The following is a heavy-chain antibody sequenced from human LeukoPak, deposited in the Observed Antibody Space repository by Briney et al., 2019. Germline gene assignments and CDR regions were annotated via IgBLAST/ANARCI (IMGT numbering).Heavy chain of an antibody. CDR3: ARDRTPGFDY. V-gene: IGHV4-38-2*02. CDR2: IYHSGST. Sequence: PSETLSLTCTVSGYSISSGYYWGWIRPPPGKGLEWIGSIYHSGSTYYNPSLKRRVTISVDTSKNQFSLKLSSVTAADTAVYYCARDRTPGFDYWGQGTLVTVSS. J-gene: IGHJ4*02. D-gene: IGHD2-2*01. CDR1: GYSISSGYY.